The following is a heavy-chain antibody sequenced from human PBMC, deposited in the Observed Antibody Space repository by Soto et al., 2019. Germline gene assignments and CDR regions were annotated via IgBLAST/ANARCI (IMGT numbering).Heavy chain of an antibody. V-gene: IGHV3-21*01. J-gene: IGHJ6*02. Sequence: GGSLRLSCAASGFTFSSYSMNWVRQAPGKGLEWVSSISSSSSYIYYADSVKGRFTISRDNAKNSLYLQMNSLRAEDTAVYYCARDGRRGRSDVANYYGMDVWGQGTTVTVSS. CDR1: GFTFSSYS. CDR2: ISSSSSYI. D-gene: IGHD3-10*01. CDR3: ARDGRRGRSDVANYYGMDV.